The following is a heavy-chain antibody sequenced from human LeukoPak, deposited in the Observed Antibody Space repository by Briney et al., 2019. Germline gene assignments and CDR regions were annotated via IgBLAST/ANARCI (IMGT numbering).Heavy chain of an antibody. J-gene: IGHJ4*02. CDR1: GGSISSGSYY. Sequence: SETLSLNCTVSGGSISSGSYYWSWIRQPAGKGLEWIGRIYTSGSTNYNPSLKSRVTISVDTSKNQFSLKLSSVTAADTAVYYCAREDYYDSSGYCYYWGQGTLVTVSS. CDR3: AREDYYDSSGYCYY. V-gene: IGHV4-61*02. CDR2: IYTSGST. D-gene: IGHD3-22*01.